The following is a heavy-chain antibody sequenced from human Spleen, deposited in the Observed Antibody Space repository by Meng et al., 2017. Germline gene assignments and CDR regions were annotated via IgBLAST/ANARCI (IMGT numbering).Heavy chain of an antibody. J-gene: IGHJ4*02. CDR1: GGIFSNYV. CDR3: ARKAGNCISTTCYSLDY. Sequence: SVKVSCKALGGIFSNYVIGWVRQAPGQGLEWMGGINAVFGTTNYAQKFQGRVTITTDESTSTVYMVLTRLTSEDTAVYFCARKAGNCISTTCYSLDYWGQGTLVTVSS. CDR2: INAVFGTT. V-gene: IGHV1-69*05. D-gene: IGHD2-2*01.